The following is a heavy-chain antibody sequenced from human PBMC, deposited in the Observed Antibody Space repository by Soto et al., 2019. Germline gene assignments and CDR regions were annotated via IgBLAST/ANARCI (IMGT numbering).Heavy chain of an antibody. V-gene: IGHV4-59*01. CDR1: GGSISGYY. CDR3: ARDHGITAEFYFDF. Sequence: QVQLQESGPKLVKPSETLSLTCSVSGGSISGYYWSWIRQAPGKGLEWIGYIFYGGRPSYNPSLESRVTISADTPKNQFSLRLASVTAADTAVYYCARDHGITAEFYFDFWGQGTLVTVSS. J-gene: IGHJ4*02. CDR2: IFYGGRP. D-gene: IGHD3-16*01.